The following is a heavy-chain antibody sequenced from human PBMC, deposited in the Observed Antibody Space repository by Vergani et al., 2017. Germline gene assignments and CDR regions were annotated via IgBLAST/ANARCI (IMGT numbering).Heavy chain of an antibody. CDR2: IRYDGSNK. CDR1: GFTFSSYG. V-gene: IGHV3-30*02. J-gene: IGHJ4*02. CDR3: AKANDSSGWFSLLFVFDY. D-gene: IGHD6-19*01. Sequence: VQVVETGGGLVQPGGSLRLSCAASGFTFSSYGMHWVRQAPGKGLEWVAFIRYDGSNKYYADSVKGRFTISRDNSKNTLYLQMNSLRAEDTAVYYCAKANDSSGWFSLLFVFDYWGQGTLVTVSS.